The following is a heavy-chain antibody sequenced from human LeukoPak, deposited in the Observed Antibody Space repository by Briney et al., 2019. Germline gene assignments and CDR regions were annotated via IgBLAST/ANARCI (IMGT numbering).Heavy chain of an antibody. Sequence: SQTLSLTCAISGDSVSSNSASWNWIRQSPSRGLEWLGRTYYRSKWYYDYTLSVKSRIIINPDTSKNQFSLHLNSVTPEDTAVYYCTRESDRIGFDFDYWGQGTLVTVSS. CDR1: GDSVSSNSAS. CDR3: TRESDRIGFDFDY. D-gene: IGHD6-19*01. CDR2: TYYRSKWYY. V-gene: IGHV6-1*01. J-gene: IGHJ4*02.